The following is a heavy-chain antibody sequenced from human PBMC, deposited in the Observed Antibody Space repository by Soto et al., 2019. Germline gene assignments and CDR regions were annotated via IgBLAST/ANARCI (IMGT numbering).Heavy chain of an antibody. V-gene: IGHV3-21*01. Sequence: PVGSLRLASAASGFTFSIYSMNWVRQAPGKGREWASSISSSSSYISYADSVKGRFTISRDNAKNSLYLQMNSLRAEDTAVYYCASGTMVRGDRISGNYYYYCGMDVWGQGTTVTLSS. CDR3: ASGTMVRGDRISGNYYYYCGMDV. CDR2: ISSSSSYI. D-gene: IGHD3-10*01. CDR1: GFTFSIYS. J-gene: IGHJ6*02.